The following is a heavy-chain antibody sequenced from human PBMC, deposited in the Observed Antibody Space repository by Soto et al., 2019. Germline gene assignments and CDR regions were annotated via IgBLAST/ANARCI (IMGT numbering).Heavy chain of an antibody. CDR1: GYSFSRYW. Sequence: GESLKISCKGSGYSFSRYWIAWVRQTPGKGLEWMGLIYPGDSDTRYSPSFQGQVTISADKSITTAYLQWSSLKASATAIYYCARDTFSGDSSGPHYWGQGTLVTVSS. V-gene: IGHV5-51*01. CDR3: ARDTFSGDSSGPHY. J-gene: IGHJ4*02. D-gene: IGHD3-22*01. CDR2: IYPGDSDT.